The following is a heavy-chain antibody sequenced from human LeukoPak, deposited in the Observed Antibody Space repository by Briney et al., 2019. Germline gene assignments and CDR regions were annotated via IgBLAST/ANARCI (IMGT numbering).Heavy chain of an antibody. CDR3: ARKAVAAAWWAPYYFDY. CDR2: IKQDGSEK. Sequence: GGSLRLSCAASGFTFSSYWMSWVRQAPGEGLEWVANIKQDGSEKYYVDSVKGRFTISRDNAKNSLYLQMNSLRAEDTAVYYCARKAVAAAWWAPYYFDYWGQGTLVTVSS. D-gene: IGHD6-13*01. J-gene: IGHJ4*02. CDR1: GFTFSSYW. V-gene: IGHV3-7*01.